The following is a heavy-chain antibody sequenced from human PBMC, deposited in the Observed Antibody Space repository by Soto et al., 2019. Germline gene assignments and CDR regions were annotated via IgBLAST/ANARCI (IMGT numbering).Heavy chain of an antibody. V-gene: IGHV2-5*01. CDR3: AYNPRYYSDSKGQKAGAFDL. Sequence: QITLKESGPTLVRPTQTLTLTCTFSGFSLSTGGMGVGWIRQPPGKALEWLASIHWNDDKRYSPSLESRLTTTKHTSKNQVVLTMTNMDPVDTATYYCAYNPRYYSDSKGQKAGAFDLWGQGTLVTVSS. J-gene: IGHJ3*01. CDR1: GFSLSTGGMG. D-gene: IGHD3-22*01. CDR2: IHWNDDK.